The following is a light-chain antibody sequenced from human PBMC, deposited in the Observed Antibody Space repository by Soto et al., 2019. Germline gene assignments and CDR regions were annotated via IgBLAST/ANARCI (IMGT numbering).Light chain of an antibody. Sequence: EVVMTQSAATLSVSPGERATLSCRASESVSRNLAWYQQKPGQAPRLLLFDASNRATGIPARFSGSGSGTDFTLTITSLEPEDFAVYYCQQRINWPWTFGQGTKVDIK. V-gene: IGKV3-11*01. CDR1: ESVSRN. J-gene: IGKJ1*01. CDR2: DAS. CDR3: QQRINWPWT.